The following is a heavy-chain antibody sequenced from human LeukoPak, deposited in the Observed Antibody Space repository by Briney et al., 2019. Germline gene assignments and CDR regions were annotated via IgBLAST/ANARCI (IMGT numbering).Heavy chain of an antibody. CDR3: ARGVVGAAEGDDAFDI. CDR2: ISAYNGTT. J-gene: IGHJ3*02. D-gene: IGHD1-26*01. CDR1: GYTFTSYG. V-gene: IGHV1-18*01. Sequence: ASVKVSCKASGYTFTSYGISWVRQAPGQGLEWMGWISAYNGTTNYAQKLQGRVTMTTDTSTSTAYMELRSLRSDDTAVYYCARGVVGAAEGDDAFDIWGQGTMVTVSS.